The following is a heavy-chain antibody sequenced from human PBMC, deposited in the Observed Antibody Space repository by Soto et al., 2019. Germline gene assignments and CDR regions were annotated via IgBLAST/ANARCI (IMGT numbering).Heavy chain of an antibody. CDR3: ARATYYYDSSGYSDRVLDY. J-gene: IGHJ4*02. V-gene: IGHV4-31*03. Sequence: QVQLQESGPGLVKPSQTLSLTCTVSGGSISSGGYYWSWIRQHPGKGLEWIGYIFYSGNTYYTPSLKSRVTISVDTSKNQFARKLSSVTAADTAVYYCARATYYYDSSGYSDRVLDYWGQGTLVTVSS. CDR1: GGSISSGGYY. CDR2: IFYSGNT. D-gene: IGHD3-22*01.